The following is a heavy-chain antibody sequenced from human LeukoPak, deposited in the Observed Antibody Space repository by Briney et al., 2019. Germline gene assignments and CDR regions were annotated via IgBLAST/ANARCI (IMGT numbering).Heavy chain of an antibody. V-gene: IGHV3-53*01. CDR2: IYSGGST. D-gene: IGHD3-10*01. J-gene: IGHJ6*03. CDR1: GFTFSSDY. CDR3: TGSGSYYNSYYYYYMDV. Sequence: GGSLRLSCAASGFTFSSDYMSWVRQAPGKGLEWVSVIYSGGSTYYSDSFKGRFTISRDNSKNTLYLQMNSLRAEDTAVYYCTGSGSYYNSYYYYYMDVWGKGTTVTISS.